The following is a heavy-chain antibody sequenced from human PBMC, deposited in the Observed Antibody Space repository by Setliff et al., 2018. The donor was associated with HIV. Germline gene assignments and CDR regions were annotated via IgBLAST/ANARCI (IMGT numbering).Heavy chain of an antibody. CDR2: IYYTGTT. D-gene: IGHD1-26*01. CDR3: ARDHELGAFDL. V-gene: IGHV4-59*01. CDR1: GMSISGYY. Sequence: TSETLSLTCRVSGMSISGYYWSWIRQSPGKGLEWIGYIYYTGTTSYNPSLKSRVTIQVDTSNNRFSLNLGSATVADTAVYFCARDHELGAFDLWGQGTMVTVSS. J-gene: IGHJ3*01.